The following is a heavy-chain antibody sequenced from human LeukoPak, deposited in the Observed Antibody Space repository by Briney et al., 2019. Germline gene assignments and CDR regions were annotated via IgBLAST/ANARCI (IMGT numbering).Heavy chain of an antibody. J-gene: IGHJ6*02. CDR2: IKSKTDGGTT. CDR1: GFTFNNAW. Sequence: NPGGSLRLSCAASGFTFNNAWMSWVRQAPGKGLEWVGRIKSKTDGGTTDYAAPVKGRFTISRDDSKNTLYLQMNSLKTEDTAMYYCTTEVEGAGTIQLWFRSYYYYGMDVWGQGTTVTVSS. V-gene: IGHV3-15*01. D-gene: IGHD5-18*01. CDR3: TTEVEGAGTIQLWFRSYYYYGMDV.